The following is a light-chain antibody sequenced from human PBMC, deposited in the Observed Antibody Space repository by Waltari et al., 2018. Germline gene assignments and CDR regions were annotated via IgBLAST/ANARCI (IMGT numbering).Light chain of an antibody. J-gene: IGKJ1*01. CDR1: QSVGRT. Sequence: EIVLTQSPGTLSLSPGERATLSCWTSQSVGRTLAWYQQKPDQPPRLLIYGASIRATGIPDRFSGSGSGTDFSLTISRLEPEDFAVYYCQHYVRLPVTFGQGTKVEIK. V-gene: IGKV3-20*01. CDR2: GAS. CDR3: QHYVRLPVT.